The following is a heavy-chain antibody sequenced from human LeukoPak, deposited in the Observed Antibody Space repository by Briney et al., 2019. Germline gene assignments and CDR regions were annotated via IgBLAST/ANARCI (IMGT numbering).Heavy chain of an antibody. CDR2: IKGDETER. CDR1: GLTFSSYA. J-gene: IGHJ6*04. Sequence: GRSLRLSCAASGLTFSSYAMHWVRQAPGKGLEWVAFIKGDETERLFVDSVKGRFTISRDNAKNSLYLQMNSLRAEDTAVYYCAELGITMIGGVWGKGTTVTISS. D-gene: IGHD3-10*02. V-gene: IGHV3-30*04. CDR3: AELGITMIGGV.